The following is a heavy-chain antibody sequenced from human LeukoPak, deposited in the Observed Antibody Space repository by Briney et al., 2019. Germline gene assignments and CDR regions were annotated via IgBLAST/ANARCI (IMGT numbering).Heavy chain of an antibody. J-gene: IGHJ4*02. CDR2: ISAYNGNT. CDR1: GYTFTSYG. CDR3: ARRPNHYDTSGYDY. Sequence: ASVKVSCKASGYTFTSYGSSWGRQAPGQGLEWMGWISAYNGNTNYAQNLQGRVTLTTDTSTSTAYMELRRLRSDDTAVYYCARRPNHYDTSGYDYWGQGTLVTVSS. D-gene: IGHD3-22*01. V-gene: IGHV1-18*01.